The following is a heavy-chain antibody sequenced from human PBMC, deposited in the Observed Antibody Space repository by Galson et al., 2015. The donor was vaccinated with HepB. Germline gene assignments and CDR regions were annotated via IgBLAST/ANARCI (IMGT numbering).Heavy chain of an antibody. CDR2: ISAYNGNT. CDR1: GYTFTSYG. J-gene: IGHJ4*02. D-gene: IGHD3-22*01. Sequence: SVKVSCKASGYTFTSYGISWVRQAPGQGLEWMGWISAYNGNTKYAQKLQGRVTMTTDTSTSTAYMELRSLRSDDTALYYCARNRYYYDVSGYSGPHYYFDYWGQGTLVTVSS. CDR3: ARNRYYYDVSGYSGPHYYFDY. V-gene: IGHV1-18*04.